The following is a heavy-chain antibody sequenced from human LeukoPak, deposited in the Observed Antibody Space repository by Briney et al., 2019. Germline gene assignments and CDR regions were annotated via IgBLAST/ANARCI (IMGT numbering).Heavy chain of an antibody. CDR2: ISGSGGST. D-gene: IGHD3-22*01. Sequence: GRSLRLSCAASGFTFSSYGMHWVRQAPGKGLEWVSAISGSGGSTYYADSVKGRFTISRDNSKNTLYLQMNSLRAEDTAVYYCAKKEYYYDSSGYYGGLVDYWGQGTLVTVSS. CDR1: GFTFSSYG. J-gene: IGHJ4*02. V-gene: IGHV3-23*01. CDR3: AKKEYYYDSSGYYGGLVDY.